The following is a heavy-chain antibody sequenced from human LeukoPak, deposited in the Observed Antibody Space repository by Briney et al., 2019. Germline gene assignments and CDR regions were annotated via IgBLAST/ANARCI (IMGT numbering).Heavy chain of an antibody. V-gene: IGHV3-20*04. CDR1: GFIFDDYG. J-gene: IGHJ4*02. CDR3: ARAAHYGDYALVKYYFDN. Sequence: GGSLRLSCAASGFIFDDYGMNWVRQAPGKGLEWVSGINWNGGSTGYADSVKGRFTISRDNAKNSLYLQMNSLRAEDTALYYCARAAHYGDYALVKYYFDNWGQGTLVSVSA. D-gene: IGHD4-17*01. CDR2: INWNGGST.